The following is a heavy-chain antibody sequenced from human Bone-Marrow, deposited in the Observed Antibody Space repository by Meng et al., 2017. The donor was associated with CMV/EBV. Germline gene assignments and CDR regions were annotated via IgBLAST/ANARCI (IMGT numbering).Heavy chain of an antibody. CDR2: RNAGNGNT. J-gene: IGHJ5*02. CDR1: GYTFTSYA. CDR3: ASSVTRGFDP. Sequence: GSCKASGYTFTSYAMHWVRQGPGQRLGWMGWRNAGNGNTKYTQKFQGRVTSTRDTSASTAYMELSSLRSEDTAVYYCASSVTRGFDPWGQGTLVTVSS. D-gene: IGHD5-24*01. V-gene: IGHV1-3*01.